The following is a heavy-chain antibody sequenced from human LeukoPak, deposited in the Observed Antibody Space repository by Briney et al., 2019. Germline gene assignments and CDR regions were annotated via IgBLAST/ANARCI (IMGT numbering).Heavy chain of an antibody. Sequence: PSETLSLTCTVSGGSISSYYRSWIRQPPGKGLEWIGYIYYSGSTNYNPSLKSRVTISVGTSKNQFSLKLSSVTAADTAVYYCARFYSSSSEWFDPWGQGTLVTVSS. J-gene: IGHJ5*02. D-gene: IGHD6-6*01. V-gene: IGHV4-59*01. CDR1: GGSISSYY. CDR2: IYYSGST. CDR3: ARFYSSSSEWFDP.